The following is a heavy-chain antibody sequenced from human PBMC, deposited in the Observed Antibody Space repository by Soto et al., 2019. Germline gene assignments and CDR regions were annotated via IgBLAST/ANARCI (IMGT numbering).Heavy chain of an antibody. CDR3: ARRRGESYYGLDY. Sequence: QVQLLQSGAEVKKPGASVKISCKASGYNFNNYEINWVRQAPAQGLEWMGWMKGYSGNPLYAQNFQGRLTITRDTSTNTAYLELTSLAYEDTAVNFCARRRGESYYGLDYWGQGTLVTVSS. V-gene: IGHV1-8*01. J-gene: IGHJ4*02. D-gene: IGHD1-26*01. CDR2: MKGYSGNP. CDR1: GYNFNNYE.